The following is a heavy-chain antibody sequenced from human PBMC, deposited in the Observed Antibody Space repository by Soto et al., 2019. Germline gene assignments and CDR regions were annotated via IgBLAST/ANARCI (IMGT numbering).Heavy chain of an antibody. D-gene: IGHD3-10*01. CDR1: GFTFSSYA. CDR3: ARDRHYGVRGRGWFDP. J-gene: IGHJ5*02. V-gene: IGHV3-30-3*01. CDR2: ISYDGSNK. Sequence: QVQLVESGGGVVQPGRSLRLSCAASGFTFSSYAMHWVRQAPGKGLEWVAVISYDGSNKYYADSVKGRFTISRDNSKNTLYLQMNSLRAEDTAVYYCARDRHYGVRGRGWFDPWGQGTLVTVSS.